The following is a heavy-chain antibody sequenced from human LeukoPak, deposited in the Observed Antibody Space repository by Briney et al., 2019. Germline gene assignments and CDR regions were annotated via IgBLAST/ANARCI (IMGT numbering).Heavy chain of an antibody. J-gene: IGHJ4*02. V-gene: IGHV3-73*01. CDR3: TQSNY. Sequence: GGSLILSCAASGFTFSGSPILWVRQASGQGLEWVGRIRSKADNYATAYAASVQGRCTISRDDSKSTAYLQLNSLKTEDTAVYYCTQSNYWGQGALVTVSS. CDR1: GFTFSGSP. CDR2: IRSKADNYAT.